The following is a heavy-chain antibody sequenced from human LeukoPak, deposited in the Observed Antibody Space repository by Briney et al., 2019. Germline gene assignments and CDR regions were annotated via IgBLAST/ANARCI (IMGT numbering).Heavy chain of an antibody. D-gene: IGHD3-10*01. V-gene: IGHV3-33*06. CDR1: GFSFSTYG. CDR3: AKDGGSGILY. J-gene: IGHJ4*02. Sequence: PGGSLRLSCAASGFSFSTYGMHWVRQAPGKGLEWVAVIWFDGSKKYYADSVKGRFTISRDNSKDTLYLQMNSLRAEDTAIYYCAKDGGSGILYWGQGTLVTVSS. CDR2: IWFDGSKK.